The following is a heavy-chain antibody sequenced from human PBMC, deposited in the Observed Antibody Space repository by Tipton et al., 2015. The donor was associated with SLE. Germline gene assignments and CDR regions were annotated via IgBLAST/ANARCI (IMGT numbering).Heavy chain of an antibody. D-gene: IGHD2-2*01. CDR2: INEDGNGT. CDR3: ATIFDY. CDR1: GFILTTNW. V-gene: IGHV3-74*01. Sequence: SLRLSCVVSGFILTTNWMHWVRQVPGKGLVWVSRINEDGNGTSYADFVKGRFTVPKDDAKNTVYLQMNNLRAEDTAVYFCATIFDYWGQGTLVTVPS. J-gene: IGHJ4*02.